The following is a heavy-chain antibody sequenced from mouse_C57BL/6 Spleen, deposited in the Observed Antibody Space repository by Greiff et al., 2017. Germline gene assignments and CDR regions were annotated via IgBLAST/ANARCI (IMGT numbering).Heavy chain of an antibody. D-gene: IGHD1-1*01. J-gene: IGHJ2*01. CDR2: IGPGSGST. CDR1: GYTFTDYY. Sequence: VQLQQSGAELVKPGASVKISCKASGYTFTDYYINWVKPRPGQGLVWIGKIGPGSGSTYYNEKFKGKATLTADKSSSTAYMQLSSLTSEDSAVYFCARLGGSSLRVYFDYWGQGTTLTVSA. CDR3: ARLGGSSLRVYFDY. V-gene: IGHV1-77*01.